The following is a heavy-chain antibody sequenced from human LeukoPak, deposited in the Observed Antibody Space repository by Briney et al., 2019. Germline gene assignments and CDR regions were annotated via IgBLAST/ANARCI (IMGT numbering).Heavy chain of an antibody. CDR3: ARGTAAAGTNY. CDR1: GGSINSYY. V-gene: IGHV4-4*07. J-gene: IGHJ4*02. CDR2: SYTSGST. D-gene: IGHD6-13*01. Sequence: SETLSLTCTASGGSINSYYWSWIRQPAGKGLEWIGRSYTSGSTNYNPSLKSRVTMSVDTSKNQFSLNLSSVTAADTAMYYCARGTAAAGTNYWGQGTLVTVSS.